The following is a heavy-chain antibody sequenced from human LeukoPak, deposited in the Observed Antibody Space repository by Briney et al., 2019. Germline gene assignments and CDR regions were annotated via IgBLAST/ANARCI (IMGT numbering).Heavy chain of an antibody. V-gene: IGHV4-61*02. CDR3: ARMSASSGF. D-gene: IGHD3-22*01. CDR1: GDSITTGSYY. CDR2: VYINGVT. J-gene: IGHJ4*02. Sequence: SQTLSLTCTVSGDSITTGSYYWSWVRQPAGKGLEWIGRVYINGVTHYDPSLKSRVTISLDTSKNQFSLRLISVTAADTAVYYCARMSASSGFWGQGTQVIVSS.